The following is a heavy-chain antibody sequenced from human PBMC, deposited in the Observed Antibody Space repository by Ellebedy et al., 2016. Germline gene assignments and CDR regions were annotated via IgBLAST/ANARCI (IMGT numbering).Heavy chain of an antibody. V-gene: IGHV1-24*01. CDR2: FDPEDGDT. CDR3: ARDRMRGDPGSYYYYAMDV. Sequence: ASVKVSCKVSGYTLTELSMHWVRQAPGKGLEWMGGFDPEDGDTIYAQKFQGRVTMTEDTSTDTAYMELRSLRSDDTAMYYCARDRMRGDPGSYYYYAMDVWGQGTTVTVS. CDR1: GYTLTELS. J-gene: IGHJ6*02. D-gene: IGHD3-16*01.